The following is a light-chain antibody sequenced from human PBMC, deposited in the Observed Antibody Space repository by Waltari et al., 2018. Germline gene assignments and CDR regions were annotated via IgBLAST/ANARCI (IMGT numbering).Light chain of an antibody. V-gene: IGKV3-20*01. CDR1: QSVSSSY. J-gene: IGKJ5*01. CDR2: GAS. Sequence: EIVLTQSPGTLSLSPGERATLSCRASQSVSSSYLAWYQQKPGQAPRLLIYGASSRATGIPDRFSGSGSGTDFTLTISRLEPEDFAVYYCQQRSAWPTTFGQGTRLEI. CDR3: QQRSAWPTT.